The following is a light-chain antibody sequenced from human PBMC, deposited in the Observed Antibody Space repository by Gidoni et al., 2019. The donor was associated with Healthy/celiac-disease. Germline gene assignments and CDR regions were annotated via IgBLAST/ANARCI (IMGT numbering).Light chain of an antibody. CDR1: QDISNY. V-gene: IGKV1-33*01. CDR2: DAS. J-gene: IGKJ4*01. Sequence: DIQMTQFPSPLSASVGDRVTITFQASQDISNYLNWYQQKPGKAPKLLIYDASNLETGVPSRFSGSGSGTDFAFTISSMQPEDIATYYCQQYDNLPPLTFGGGTKVEIK. CDR3: QQYDNLPPLT.